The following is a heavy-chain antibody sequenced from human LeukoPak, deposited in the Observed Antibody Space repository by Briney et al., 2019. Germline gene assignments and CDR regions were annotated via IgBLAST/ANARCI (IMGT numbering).Heavy chain of an antibody. D-gene: IGHD6-6*01. CDR2: IIPIFGIA. V-gene: IGHV1-69*04. J-gene: IGHJ5*02. CDR1: GGTFSSYA. Sequence: GASVKVSCKASGGTFSSYAISWVRQAPGQGLEWMGRIIPIFGIANYAQKFQGRVTITADKSTSTAYMEPSSLRSEDTAVYYCAKAIAARPGNWFDPWGRGTLVTVSS. CDR3: AKAIAARPGNWFDP.